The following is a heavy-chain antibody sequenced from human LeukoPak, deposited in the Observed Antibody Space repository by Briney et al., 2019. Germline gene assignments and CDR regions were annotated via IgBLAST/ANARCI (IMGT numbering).Heavy chain of an antibody. Sequence: ASVKVSCKASGYTFTSYGISWVRQAPGQGLEWMGWISAYNGNTNYAQKPQGRVTMTTDTSTSTAYMELRSLRSDDTAVYYCAREITMVRGVMSWFDPWGQGTLVTVSS. CDR3: AREITMVRGVMSWFDP. V-gene: IGHV1-18*01. CDR1: GYTFTSYG. CDR2: ISAYNGNT. J-gene: IGHJ5*02. D-gene: IGHD3-10*01.